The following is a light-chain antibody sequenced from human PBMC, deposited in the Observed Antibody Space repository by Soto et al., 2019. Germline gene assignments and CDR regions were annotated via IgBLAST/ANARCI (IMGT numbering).Light chain of an antibody. Sequence: EIWMTHPPPTLSVSPGKTATLSGRARQNIDNKLVWYQQKPGQVPRLLIYDASTRATGIPARFSGSGSGTEFTLTISSLQSEDFAFYYCQQFHYWWTFGQGTKVDIK. CDR3: QQFHYWWT. V-gene: IGKV3-15*01. CDR2: DAS. CDR1: QNIDNK. J-gene: IGKJ1*01.